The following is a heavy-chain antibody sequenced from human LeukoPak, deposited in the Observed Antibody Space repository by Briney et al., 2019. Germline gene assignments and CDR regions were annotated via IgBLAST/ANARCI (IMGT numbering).Heavy chain of an antibody. V-gene: IGHV4-4*07. CDR2: IYTSGST. CDR3: AGRLSKVMTPNDAFDY. CDR1: GGSISSYY. D-gene: IGHD3-16*01. J-gene: IGHJ4*02. Sequence: TETLSLTRTVSGGSISSYYWSWIRQPAGKGLEWIGRIYTSGSTNYNPSLKSRVTMSLDTSQNQFSLKLSSATAADTAVYYCAGRLSKVMTPNDAFDYWGQGTLVTVSS.